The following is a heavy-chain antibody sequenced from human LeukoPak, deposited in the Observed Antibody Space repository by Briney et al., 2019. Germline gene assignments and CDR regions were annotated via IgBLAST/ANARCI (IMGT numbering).Heavy chain of an antibody. V-gene: IGHV1-18*04. Sequence: ASVKVSCKAPGYTFTGYYMHWVRQAPGQGLEWMGWISAYNDNTNYAQKLQGRVTMTTDTSTSTAYMELRSLRSDDTAVYYCAREGLAVAGNWFDPWGQGTLVTVSS. CDR1: GYTFTGYY. CDR2: ISAYNDNT. D-gene: IGHD6-19*01. J-gene: IGHJ5*02. CDR3: AREGLAVAGNWFDP.